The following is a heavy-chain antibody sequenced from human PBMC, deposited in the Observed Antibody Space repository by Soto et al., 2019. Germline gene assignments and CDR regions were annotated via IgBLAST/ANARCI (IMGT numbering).Heavy chain of an antibody. CDR1: GFTFSDYY. J-gene: IGHJ4*02. D-gene: IGHD1-1*01. Sequence: PGGSLRLSCEGSGFTFSDYYISWIRQAPGEGLEWISYSSNSGTFSRYADSVKGRFSISRDNTKNLLYLQMNSLRAEDTAVYYCARSGDNYNRLDYWGQGTPVTVS. V-gene: IGHV3-11*06. CDR3: ARSGDNYNRLDY. CDR2: SSNSGTFS.